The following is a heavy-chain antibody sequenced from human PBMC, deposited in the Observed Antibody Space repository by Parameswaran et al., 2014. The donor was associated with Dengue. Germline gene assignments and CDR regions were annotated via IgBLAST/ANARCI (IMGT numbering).Heavy chain of an antibody. CDR2: INHSGST. V-gene: IGHV4-34*01. J-gene: IGHJ5*02. CDR1: GGSFSGYY. D-gene: IGHD1-26*01. CDR3: AREGRTEWELLREWFDP. Sequence: SQTLSLTCAVYGGSFSGYYWSWIRQPPGKGLEWIGEINHSGSTNYNPSLKSRVTISVDTSKNQFSLKLSSVTAADTAVYYCAREGRTEWELLREWFDPWGQGTLVTVSS.